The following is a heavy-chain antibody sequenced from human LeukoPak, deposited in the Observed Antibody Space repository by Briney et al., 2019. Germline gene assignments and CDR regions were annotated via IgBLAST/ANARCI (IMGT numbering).Heavy chain of an antibody. Sequence: GGSLRLSCAASGFTFDDYAVHWVRQAPGKGLEWVSGISWNSGSIGYADSVKGRFTISRDNAKNSLYLQMNSLRAEDTALYYCAKEGIYSYGYSLDYWGQGTLVTVSS. CDR1: GFTFDDYA. D-gene: IGHD5-18*01. CDR3: AKEGIYSYGYSLDY. V-gene: IGHV3-9*01. CDR2: ISWNSGSI. J-gene: IGHJ4*02.